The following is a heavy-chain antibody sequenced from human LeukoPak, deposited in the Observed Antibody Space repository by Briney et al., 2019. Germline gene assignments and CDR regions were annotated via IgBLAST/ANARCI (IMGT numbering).Heavy chain of an antibody. Sequence: ASVKVSCKASGGTFNSYAISWVRQAPGQGLEWMGWISAYNGNTNYAQKFQGRVTMTTDTSTSTAYMELRSLRSDDTAVYYCARDEGGAFDYWGQGTLVTVSS. V-gene: IGHV1-18*01. J-gene: IGHJ4*02. CDR1: GGTFNSYA. CDR2: ISAYNGNT. D-gene: IGHD3-10*01. CDR3: ARDEGGAFDY.